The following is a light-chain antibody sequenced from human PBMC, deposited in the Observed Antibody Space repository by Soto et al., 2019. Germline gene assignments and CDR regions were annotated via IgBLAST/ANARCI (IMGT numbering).Light chain of an antibody. V-gene: IGKV1-5*01. CDR2: DAS. Sequence: DVQMTQSPSSLSASVGDRVTITCRASQSINNWLAWYQQKPGKAPKFLIYDASTLETGVPSRFSGSASGTEFTLTISDLQPEDVASYYCQQYDTYPLTFGGGTRVELK. J-gene: IGKJ4*01. CDR3: QQYDTYPLT. CDR1: QSINNW.